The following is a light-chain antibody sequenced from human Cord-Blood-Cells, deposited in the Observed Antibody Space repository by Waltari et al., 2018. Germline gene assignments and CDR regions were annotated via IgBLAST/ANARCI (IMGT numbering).Light chain of an antibody. V-gene: IGKV4-1*01. Sequence: DIVMTQSPDSLAVSLGESATINYKSSQSVLYSSNNKNYLAWYQQKPGQPPKLLIYWASTRESGVPDRFSGSGSGTDFTLTISSLQAEDVAVYYCQQYYSTPTFGPGTKVDIK. J-gene: IGKJ3*01. CDR2: WAS. CDR3: QQYYSTPT. CDR1: QSVLYSSNNKNY.